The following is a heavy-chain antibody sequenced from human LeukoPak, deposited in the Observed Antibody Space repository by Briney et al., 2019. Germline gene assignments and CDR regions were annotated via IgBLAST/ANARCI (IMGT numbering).Heavy chain of an antibody. CDR2: IFSGGNT. CDR1: GGSISPYY. J-gene: IGHJ6*03. D-gene: IGHD3-22*01. Sequence: SETLSLTCTVSGGSISPYYWSWIRQSPGKGLEWLGYIFSGGNTNYKSTLKSRITISVDTSKNQFSLKLSSVTAADTAVYYCAREIGRGYHPYYYYYMDVWGKGTTVTISS. V-gene: IGHV4-59*01. CDR3: AREIGRGYHPYYYYYMDV.